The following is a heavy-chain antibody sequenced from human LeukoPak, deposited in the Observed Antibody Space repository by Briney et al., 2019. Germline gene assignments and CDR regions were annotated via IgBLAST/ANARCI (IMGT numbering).Heavy chain of an antibody. V-gene: IGHV3-23*01. CDR3: AKDSRDSDAFDI. J-gene: IGHJ3*02. Sequence: PGGSLRLSCAASGFTFSSYAMSWVRQAPGKGLEWVSAISGSGGSTYYADSVKGRFTISRDNSKNTLYLQTNSLRAEDTAVYYCAKDSRDSDAFDIWGQGTMVTVSS. CDR1: GFTFSSYA. CDR2: ISGSGGST. D-gene: IGHD3-3*01.